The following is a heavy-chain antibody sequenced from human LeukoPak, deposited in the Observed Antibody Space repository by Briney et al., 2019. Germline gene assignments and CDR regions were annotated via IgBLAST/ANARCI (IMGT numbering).Heavy chain of an antibody. J-gene: IGHJ4*02. V-gene: IGHV3-33*01. D-gene: IGHD3-22*01. Sequence: GRSLRLSCAASGFTFSSYGMHWVRQAPGKGLEWVAVIWYDGTNKYYADSVKGRFTISRDNSKNTLFLQMNILRAEDTAVYYCARVAYDSSGYLTLWGQGTLVAVSS. CDR1: GFTFSSYG. CDR3: ARVAYDSSGYLTL. CDR2: IWYDGTNK.